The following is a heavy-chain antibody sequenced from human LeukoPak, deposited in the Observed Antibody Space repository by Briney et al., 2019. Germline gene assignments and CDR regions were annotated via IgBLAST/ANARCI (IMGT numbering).Heavy chain of an antibody. CDR2: IHYGGSS. CDR1: GASIDSSTFY. V-gene: IGHV4-39*01. Sequence: SETLSLICTVSGASIDSSTFYWGWIRQPPGKGLEWLGNIHYGGSSNYNSSPRSRLTISVDTSNNQFSLNLSSMTAADTAVYYCTRNGPEPGWSGYVDYWGRGTLVTVSS. J-gene: IGHJ4*02. D-gene: IGHD1-14*01. CDR3: TRNGPEPGWSGYVDY.